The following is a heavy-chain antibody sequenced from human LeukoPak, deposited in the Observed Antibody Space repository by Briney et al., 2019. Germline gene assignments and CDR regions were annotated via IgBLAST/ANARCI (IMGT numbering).Heavy chain of an antibody. CDR1: GGTFSSYA. D-gene: IGHD3-10*01. J-gene: IGHJ4*02. Sequence: VASVKVSCKASGGTFSSYAISWVRQAPGQGLEWMGGIIPIFGTANYAQEFQGRVTITTDESTSTAYMELRSLRSDDTAVYYCARVYYYGSGSYYTPIFDYWGQGTLVTVSS. CDR3: ARVYYYGSGSYYTPIFDY. CDR2: IIPIFGTA. V-gene: IGHV1-69*05.